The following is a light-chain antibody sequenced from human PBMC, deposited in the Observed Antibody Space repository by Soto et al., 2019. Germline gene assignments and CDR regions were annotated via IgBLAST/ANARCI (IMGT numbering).Light chain of an antibody. V-gene: IGKV3-20*01. CDR3: QQYGSSSWT. Sequence: IVLTQSPGTVSLSPGKRAPLSCRASQSISSSYLAWYQQRPGQAPRLLIYGASSRATGIPDRFSGSGSGTEFTLTISRLEPEDFAVYYCQQYGSSSWTFGQGTKVDIK. J-gene: IGKJ1*01. CDR1: QSISSSY. CDR2: GAS.